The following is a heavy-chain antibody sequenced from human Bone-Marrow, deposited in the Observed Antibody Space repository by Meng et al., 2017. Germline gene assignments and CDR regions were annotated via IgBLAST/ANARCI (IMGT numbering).Heavy chain of an antibody. CDR2: ISSSSSYI. CDR1: GFTFSSYS. J-gene: IGHJ4*02. CDR3: ARDYDSSGYCDY. D-gene: IGHD3-22*01. Sequence: GESLKISCAASGFTFSSYSMNWVRQAPGKGLEWVSSISSSSSYIYYADSVKGRFTISRDNAKNSLYLQMNSLRAEDTAVYYCARDYDSSGYCDYWGQGTLVTVSS. V-gene: IGHV3-21*01.